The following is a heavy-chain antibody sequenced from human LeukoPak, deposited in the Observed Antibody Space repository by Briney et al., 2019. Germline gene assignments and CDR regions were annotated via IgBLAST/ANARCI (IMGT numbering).Heavy chain of an antibody. J-gene: IGHJ6*02. Sequence: ASVKVSCKASGYTFTIYGISWVRQAPGQGLEWMGWISAYNGNTNYAQKFQGRVTMATDTSTSTAYMELSSLRSEDTAVYYCARSILVVPVASHYNYGVDVWGQGTTVTVSS. CDR2: ISAYNGNT. CDR1: GYTFTIYG. CDR3: ARSILVVPVASHYNYGVDV. D-gene: IGHD2-2*01. V-gene: IGHV1-18*01.